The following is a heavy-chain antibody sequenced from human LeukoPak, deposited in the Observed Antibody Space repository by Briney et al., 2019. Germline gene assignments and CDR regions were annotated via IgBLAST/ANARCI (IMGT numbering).Heavy chain of an antibody. CDR2: ISYDGDNE. Sequence: GGSLRLSCAASGFTFSNFAMHWVRQAPGKGLEWVAVISYDGDNEYYADSVKGRFTISRDNSKNTLYLQMNSLRAEDTAVYYCAKGLRYCSGGSCYSGDTKDYGMDVWGQGTTVTVSS. V-gene: IGHV3-30-3*01. CDR3: AKGLRYCSGGSCYSGDTKDYGMDV. CDR1: GFTFSNFA. D-gene: IGHD2-15*01. J-gene: IGHJ6*02.